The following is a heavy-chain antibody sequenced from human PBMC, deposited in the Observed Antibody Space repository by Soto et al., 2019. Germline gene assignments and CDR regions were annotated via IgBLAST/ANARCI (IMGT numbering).Heavy chain of an antibody. Sequence: GGSLRLSCAASGFTFSSYAMHWVRQAPGKGLEWVAVISYDGSNKYYADSVKGRFTISRDNSENTLYLQMNSLRAEDTAVYYCARDNGGDDRRYYYYGMVIGCPGATLAVSS. V-gene: IGHV3-30-3*01. CDR1: GFTFSSYA. J-gene: IGHJ6*02. D-gene: IGHD5-12*01. CDR2: ISYDGSNK. CDR3: ARDNGGDDRRYYYYGMVI.